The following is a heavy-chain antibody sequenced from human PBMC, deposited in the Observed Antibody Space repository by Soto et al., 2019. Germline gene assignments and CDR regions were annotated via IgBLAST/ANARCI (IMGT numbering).Heavy chain of an antibody. Sequence: GGSLRLSCAASGFTFTYAWMDWVRQAPGKGLEWVGRIKSKTDGATTDYAAPVKGRFSISRDDSKNTLYLQMNSLKTEDTGVYYCATVHTTVTFDSWGHGTLVTVSS. CDR1: GFTFTYAW. CDR3: ATVHTTVTFDS. CDR2: IKSKTDGATT. J-gene: IGHJ4*01. V-gene: IGHV3-15*07. D-gene: IGHD4-17*01.